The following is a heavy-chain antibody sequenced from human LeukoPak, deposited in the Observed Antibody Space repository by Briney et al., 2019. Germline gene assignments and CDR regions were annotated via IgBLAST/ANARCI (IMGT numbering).Heavy chain of an antibody. CDR3: TRGSSTDYYYGMDV. Sequence: GRSLRLSCAASGFTFSGSAMHWVRQASGKGLEWVGRIRSKANSYATAYAASVKGRFTISRDDSKNTAYLQMNSLKTEDTAVYHCTRGSSTDYYYGMDVWGQGTTVTVSS. CDR2: IRSKANSYAT. V-gene: IGHV3-73*01. D-gene: IGHD6-6*01. CDR1: GFTFSGSA. J-gene: IGHJ6*02.